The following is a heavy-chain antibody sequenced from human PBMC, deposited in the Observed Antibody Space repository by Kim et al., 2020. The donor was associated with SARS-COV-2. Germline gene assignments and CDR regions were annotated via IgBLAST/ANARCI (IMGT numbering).Heavy chain of an antibody. CDR2: IYYSGST. J-gene: IGHJ4*01. CDR3: ARQRRITGSQYYFDY. Sequence: SETLSLTCTVSGGSISSSSYYWGWIRQPPGKGLEWIGSIYYSGSTYYNPSLKSRVTISVDTSKNQFSLKLSSVTAADTAVYYCARQRRITGSQYYFDYWG. D-gene: IGHD1-20*01. CDR1: GGSISSSSYY. V-gene: IGHV4-39*01.